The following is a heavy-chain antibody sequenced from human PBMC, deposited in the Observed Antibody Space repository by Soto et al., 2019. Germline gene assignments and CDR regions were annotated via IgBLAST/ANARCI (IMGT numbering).Heavy chain of an antibody. CDR2: ISGSGGST. CDR1: GFTFSSYA. D-gene: IGHD5-18*01. Sequence: GGSLRLSCAASGFTFSSYAMSWVRQAPGKGLEWVSAISGSGGSTYYADSVKGRFTISRDNSKNTLYVQMNSLRAEDTAIYYCAMGYSYAPFDPWGQGTLVTVSS. CDR3: AMGYSYAPFDP. V-gene: IGHV3-23*01. J-gene: IGHJ5*02.